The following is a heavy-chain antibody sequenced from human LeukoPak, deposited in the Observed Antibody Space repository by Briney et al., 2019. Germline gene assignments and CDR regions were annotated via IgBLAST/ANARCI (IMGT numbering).Heavy chain of an antibody. CDR1: GGSISSHY. J-gene: IGHJ4*02. CDR3: ARVYGDYGFDY. Sequence: SETLSLTCIVSGGSISSHYWSWIRQPPGQGLEWIGYIHYSGTTKYNPSLKSRVSISVDTSKNQFSLKLSSVTAADTAVYYCARVYGDYGFDYWGQGTLVTVSS. CDR2: IHYSGTT. V-gene: IGHV4-59*11. D-gene: IGHD4-17*01.